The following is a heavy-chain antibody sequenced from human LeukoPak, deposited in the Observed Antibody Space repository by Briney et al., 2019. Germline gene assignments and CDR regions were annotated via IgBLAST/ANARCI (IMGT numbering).Heavy chain of an antibody. J-gene: IGHJ6*04. V-gene: IGHV3-30*18. CDR2: ISYDGSNK. Sequence: GGSLRLSCAASGFTFSSYGMHWVRQAPGKGLEWVAVISYDGSNKYYADSVKGRFTISRDNSKNTLHLQMNSLRAEDTAVYYCAKDPERYFDWLSDTRDYGMDVWGKGTTVTVSS. CDR3: AKDPERYFDWLSDTRDYGMDV. D-gene: IGHD3-9*01. CDR1: GFTFSSYG.